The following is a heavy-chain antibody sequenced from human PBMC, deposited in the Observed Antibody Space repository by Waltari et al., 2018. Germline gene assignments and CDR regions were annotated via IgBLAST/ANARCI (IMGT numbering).Heavy chain of an antibody. CDR2: IYTSGST. D-gene: IGHD1-26*01. V-gene: IGHV4-61*09. CDR3: AREPPVGATSY. Sequence: QVQLQESGPGLVKPSQTLSLTCTVSGGSISSGSYYWSWIRQPAGKGLEGIGYIYTSGSTNYNPSRKSRVTISVDTSKNQFSLKLSSVTAADTAVYYCAREPPVGATSYWGQGTLVTVSS. CDR1: GGSISSGSYY. J-gene: IGHJ4*02.